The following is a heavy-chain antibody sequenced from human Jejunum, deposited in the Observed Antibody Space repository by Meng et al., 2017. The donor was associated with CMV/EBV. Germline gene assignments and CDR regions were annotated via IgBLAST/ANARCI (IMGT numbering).Heavy chain of an antibody. D-gene: IGHD3-10*01. CDR1: GFSFSSYG. CDR2: TQYDGTNE. Sequence: QLVVSGGGVVQSGVSVRLSCAASGFSFSSYGMHGVRQAPGKGLEWVAFTQYDGTNENYADSVKGRFTISRDNSKSTLYLQMNSLRGEDTAVYYCAKLSGRWFDPWGQGTRVTVYS. V-gene: IGHV3-30*02. CDR3: AKLSGRWFDP. J-gene: IGHJ5*02.